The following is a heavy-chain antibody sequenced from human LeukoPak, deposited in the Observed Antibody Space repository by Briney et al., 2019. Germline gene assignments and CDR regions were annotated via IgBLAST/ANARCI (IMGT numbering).Heavy chain of an antibody. CDR2: TYYRSKWYT. Sequence: SQTLSLTCAISGDSVSSNSAACNWIRQSPSRGLEWLGRTYYRSKWYTDYAVSVKGRITINPDTPKNQFSLQLNSVTPEDTAVYYCASSYGSGTYYTPPFDYWGQGTLVTVSS. CDR1: GDSVSSNSAA. CDR3: ASSYGSGTYYTPPFDY. J-gene: IGHJ4*02. V-gene: IGHV6-1*01. D-gene: IGHD3-10*01.